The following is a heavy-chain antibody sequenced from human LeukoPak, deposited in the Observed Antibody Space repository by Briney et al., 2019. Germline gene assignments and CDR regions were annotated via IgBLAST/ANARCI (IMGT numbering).Heavy chain of an antibody. CDR2: IFHTGKT. J-gene: IGHJ4*02. Sequence: KASETLSLTCNVSGFSPTIGYFWGWIRQPPGKGLEWIGSIFHTGKTYFNPSLQSRVTISVDTSKNQFSLKLSSVTAADTAVYYCARDSFDYGEPHYWGQGTLVTVSS. V-gene: IGHV4-38-2*02. CDR3: ARDSFDYGEPHY. D-gene: IGHD4-17*01. CDR1: GFSPTIGYF.